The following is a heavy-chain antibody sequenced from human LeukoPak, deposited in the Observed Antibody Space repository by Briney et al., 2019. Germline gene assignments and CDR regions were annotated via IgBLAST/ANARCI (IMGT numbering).Heavy chain of an antibody. CDR1: GFSFSNSA. CDR3: ASGSSVDCRRTRCPPTDY. J-gene: IGHJ4*02. D-gene: IGHD2-2*01. Sequence: PGRSLRLSCAASGFSFSNSAMHWVRQAPGKGLEWVAVISFDGTNKYYADSVKGRFTISRDNSKNTLYVQMNSLRGDDTGLYYCASGSSVDCRRTRCPPTDYWGQGTLVTVSS. V-gene: IGHV3-30-3*01. CDR2: ISFDGTNK.